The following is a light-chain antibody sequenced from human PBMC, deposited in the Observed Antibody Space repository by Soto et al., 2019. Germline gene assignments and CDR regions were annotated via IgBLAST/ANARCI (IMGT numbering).Light chain of an antibody. CDR2: GAY. V-gene: IGKV1-27*01. Sequence: DIQMTQSPSSLSSSVGDRATITCRASQVIGNYLAWYQQKPGKVPRLLIYGAYTVQSGVPSRFSGSGSGTDFTLTISSLQPEDVAIYYCQKYDSSLITFGEGTRLEIK. CDR1: QVIGNY. CDR3: QKYDSSLIT. J-gene: IGKJ5*01.